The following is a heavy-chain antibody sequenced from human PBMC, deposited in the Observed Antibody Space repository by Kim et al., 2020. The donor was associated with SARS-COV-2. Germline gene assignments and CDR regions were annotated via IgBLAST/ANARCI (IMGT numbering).Heavy chain of an antibody. CDR2: IYYDGST. Sequence: SETLSLTCTVSGGSIRSSSYFWGWIRQPPGKGLEWIVSIYYDGSTYYNPSLKSRVTTSLDTSKNQFSLKLTAVTAADTAGYYCARRNSGSTFDYWCQGTLVTVYS. V-gene: IGHV4-39*01. CDR1: GGSIRSSSYF. J-gene: IGHJ4*02. D-gene: IGHD6-19*01. CDR3: ARRNSGSTFDY.